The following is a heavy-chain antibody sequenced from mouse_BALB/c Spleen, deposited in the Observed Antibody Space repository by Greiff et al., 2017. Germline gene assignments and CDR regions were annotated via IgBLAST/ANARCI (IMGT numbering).Heavy chain of an antibody. V-gene: IGHV5-12-1*01. Sequence: EVKLVESGGGLVKPGGSLKLSCAASGFAFSSYDMSWVRQTPEKRLEWVAYISSGGGSTYYPDTVKGRFTISRDNAKNTLYLQMSSLKSEDTAMYYCARRSYGNYYAMDYWGQGTSVTVSS. CDR1: GFAFSSYD. D-gene: IGHD2-1*01. CDR2: ISSGGGST. J-gene: IGHJ4*01. CDR3: ARRSYGNYYAMDY.